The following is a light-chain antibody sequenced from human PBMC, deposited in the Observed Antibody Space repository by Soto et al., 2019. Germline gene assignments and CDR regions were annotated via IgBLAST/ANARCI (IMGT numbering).Light chain of an antibody. J-gene: IGKJ4*01. CDR3: QQRSDWPLT. CDR1: QSVSSY. CDR2: DAS. V-gene: IGKV3-11*01. Sequence: EIVLTQSPTTLSLSPGERATLSCRASQSVSSYFAWYQQKPGQAPRLLIYDASTRAAGIPARFSGSGSGTYFTLTISSLDPEDFAVYYCQQRSDWPLTFGGGTKVEIK.